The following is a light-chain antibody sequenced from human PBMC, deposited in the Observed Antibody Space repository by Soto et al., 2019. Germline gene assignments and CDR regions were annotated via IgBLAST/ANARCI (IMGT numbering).Light chain of an antibody. Sequence: EIVLTQSPATLSLSPGERATLPCRASQSVSSYLAWYQQKPGQAPRLLIYDASNRATGIPARFSGSGSGTDFTLTISSLEPEDFAVYYCQQRSHWPPTFGQGTKLEIK. V-gene: IGKV3-11*01. CDR1: QSVSSY. CDR2: DAS. J-gene: IGKJ2*01. CDR3: QQRSHWPPT.